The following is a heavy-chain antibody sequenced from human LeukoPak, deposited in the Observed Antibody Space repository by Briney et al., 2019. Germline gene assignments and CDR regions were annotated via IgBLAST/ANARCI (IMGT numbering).Heavy chain of an antibody. D-gene: IGHD3-10*01. CDR3: ASRRYYYGPHDGGY. CDR1: GGSFSGYY. CDR2: INHSGST. Sequence: PSETLSLTCAVYGGSFSGYYWSWIRQPPGKGLEWIGEINHSGSTSYNPSLKSRVTISVDTSKNQFSLKLSSVTAADTAVYYCASRRYYYGPHDGGYWGQGTLVTVSS. V-gene: IGHV4-34*01. J-gene: IGHJ4*02.